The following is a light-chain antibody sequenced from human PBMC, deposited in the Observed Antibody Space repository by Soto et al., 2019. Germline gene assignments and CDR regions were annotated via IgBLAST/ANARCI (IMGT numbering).Light chain of an antibody. V-gene: IGKV1-12*01. Sequence: DIQMTQSPSSVSASVGDRVTITCRASQGISSRLAWYQQKPGKAPNLLIYAASNLQSGVPSRFSGSGSETDFTLTIGSLQPEDFATYYCQQANSFPLTFGGGTNVEIK. CDR1: QGISSR. CDR2: AAS. J-gene: IGKJ4*01. CDR3: QQANSFPLT.